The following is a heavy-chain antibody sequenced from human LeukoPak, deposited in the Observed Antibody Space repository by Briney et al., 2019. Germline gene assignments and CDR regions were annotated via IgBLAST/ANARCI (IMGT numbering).Heavy chain of an antibody. D-gene: IGHD5-24*01. Sequence: PSETLSLTCTVSGGSISSYYWSWIRQPPGKGLEWIGYIYYSGSTNYNPSLKSRVTISVDTSKNQFSLKLSSVTAADTAVYYCAREALRDGYNRIDYWGQGTLVTVSS. CDR3: AREALRDGYNRIDY. CDR2: IYYSGST. J-gene: IGHJ4*02. CDR1: GGSISSYY. V-gene: IGHV4-59*01.